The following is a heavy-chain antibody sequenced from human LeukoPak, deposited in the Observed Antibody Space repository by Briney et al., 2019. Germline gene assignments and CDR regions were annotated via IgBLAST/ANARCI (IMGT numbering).Heavy chain of an antibody. V-gene: IGHV1-46*01. D-gene: IGHD5-24*01. Sequence: GVINPSGGNTNSAQKFQGRVTITRNTSISTAYMELSSLRSEDTAVYYCARGALEMANNYDYWGQGTLVTVSS. CDR3: ARGALEMANNYDY. J-gene: IGHJ4*02. CDR2: INPSGGNT.